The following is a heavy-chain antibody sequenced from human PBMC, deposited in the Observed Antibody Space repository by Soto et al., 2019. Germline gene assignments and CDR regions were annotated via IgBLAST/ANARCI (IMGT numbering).Heavy chain of an antibody. CDR1: GGSFSGYY. V-gene: IGHV4-34*01. J-gene: IGHJ6*02. CDR2: INHSGST. D-gene: IGHD2-15*01. Sequence: SDTLSLTCAVYGGSFSGYYWSCIRQPPGKGLEWIGEINHSGSTNYNPSLKSRVTISVDTSKNQFSLKLSSVTAAETDGYYCARGARGGYYYYCYGMDVWGQGTTVTVSS. CDR3: ARGARGGYYYYCYGMDV.